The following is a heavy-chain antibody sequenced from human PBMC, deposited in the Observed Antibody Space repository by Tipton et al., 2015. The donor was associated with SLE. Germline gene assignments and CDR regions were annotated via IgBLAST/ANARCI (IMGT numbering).Heavy chain of an antibody. Sequence: TLSLTCAVSGGSIRSSNFYWGWIRQPPGRGLDWIGSFYYSGSTYYDPSLKSRVTISIDTSKNQFSLKLSSVTAADTAVYYCARHDYGDSDAFDFWGQGTMVTVSS. D-gene: IGHD4-17*01. V-gene: IGHV4-39*07. CDR2: FYYSGST. CDR3: ARHDYGDSDAFDF. J-gene: IGHJ3*01. CDR1: GGSIRSSNFY.